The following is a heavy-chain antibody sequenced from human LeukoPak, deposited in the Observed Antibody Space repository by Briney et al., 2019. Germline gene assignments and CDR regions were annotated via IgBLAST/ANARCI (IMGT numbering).Heavy chain of an antibody. V-gene: IGHV3-21*01. CDR2: ISSSSSYI. J-gene: IGHJ4*02. CDR3: ARRERGTYYYDSSGYYVDY. CDR1: GFTFSSYS. Sequence: GGSLRLSCAASGFTFSSYSMHWVRQAPGKGLEWVSSISSSSSYIYYADSVKGRFTISRDNAKNSLYLQMNSLRAEDTAVYYCARRERGTYYYDSSGYYVDYWGQGTLVTVSS. D-gene: IGHD3-22*01.